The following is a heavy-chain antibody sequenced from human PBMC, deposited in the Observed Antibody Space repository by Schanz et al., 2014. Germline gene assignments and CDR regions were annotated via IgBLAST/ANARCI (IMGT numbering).Heavy chain of an antibody. D-gene: IGHD2-2*01. J-gene: IGHJ4*02. Sequence: EADLVESGGGLIQRGESLRLSCAASGFTFSTYAMSWVRQAPGKGLEWVSAISGSGGSTYYADSVKGRFTISRDNSENTLYLQMNSLSADDTAVFYCAKDSTHIDIVLVPTAIDYWGQGTLVTVSS. CDR1: GFTFSTYA. CDR2: ISGSGGST. CDR3: AKDSTHIDIVLVPTAIDY. V-gene: IGHV3-23*04.